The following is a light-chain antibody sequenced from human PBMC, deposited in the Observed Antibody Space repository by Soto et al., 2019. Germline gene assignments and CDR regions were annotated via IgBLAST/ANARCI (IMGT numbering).Light chain of an antibody. CDR1: SSDVGAYNY. J-gene: IGLJ1*01. Sequence: QSLLTQPASVSGSPGQSITISCTGTSSDVGAYNYVSWYQQHPGKAPKVMIYDVSNRPSGVSNRFSGSKSGNTASLTISGLQAEDEADYYCSSYTSSSTYVFGTGTKVT. CDR2: DVS. V-gene: IGLV2-14*01. CDR3: SSYTSSSTYV.